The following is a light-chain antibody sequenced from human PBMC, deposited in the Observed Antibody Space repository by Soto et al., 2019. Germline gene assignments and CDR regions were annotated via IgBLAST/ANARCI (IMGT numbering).Light chain of an antibody. V-gene: IGLV2-8*01. Sequence: QSVLTQPPSASGSPGQSVTISCTGTSSDVGGYDFVSWYQQHPGKVPELILYEVTKRPSGVPDRFSGSKSGNTASLTVSGLQVEDEADYHCSSYEGSNNYVFGTGTKVTVL. CDR2: EVT. CDR1: SSDVGGYDF. CDR3: SSYEGSNNYV. J-gene: IGLJ1*01.